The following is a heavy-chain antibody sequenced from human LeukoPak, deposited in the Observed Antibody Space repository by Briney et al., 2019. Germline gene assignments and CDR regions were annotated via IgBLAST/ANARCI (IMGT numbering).Heavy chain of an antibody. Sequence: PGGSLRLSCAASGFTFSSYTMNWVRQAPGKGLEWVSYISSSSSTIYYADSVKGRFTISRDNAKNTLYLQMNSLRAAETAVYYCARDPGVPAFDPWGQGTLVTVSS. V-gene: IGHV3-48*01. CDR2: ISSSSSTI. CDR3: ARDPGVPAFDP. J-gene: IGHJ5*02. CDR1: GFTFSSYT. D-gene: IGHD2-2*01.